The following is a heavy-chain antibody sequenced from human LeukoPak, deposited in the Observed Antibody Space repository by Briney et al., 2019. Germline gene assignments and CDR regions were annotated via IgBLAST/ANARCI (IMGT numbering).Heavy chain of an antibody. Sequence: ASVKVSCKASGYTFTSYYMHWLRQAPGQGLEWMGIINPSGGSTSYAQKFQGRVTMTRDMSTSTVYMELSSLRSEDTAVYYCARAFGSNPYYYDSSGYYYYFDYWGQGTLVTVSS. CDR2: INPSGGST. J-gene: IGHJ4*02. V-gene: IGHV1-46*01. CDR3: ARAFGSNPYYYDSSGYYYYFDY. CDR1: GYTFTSYY. D-gene: IGHD3-22*01.